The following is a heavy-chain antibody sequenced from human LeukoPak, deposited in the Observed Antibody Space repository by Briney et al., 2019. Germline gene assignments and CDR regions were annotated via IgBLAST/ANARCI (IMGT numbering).Heavy chain of an antibody. V-gene: IGHV4-31*03. Sequence: SQTLSLTCTVSGGSISSGGYYWSRIRQHPGKGLEWIGYIYYSGSTYYNPALKSRVTISVDTAKNQFSLKLCSVTAADRAVYYCASTGIAAAGARHFDYWGQGTLVTVSS. CDR1: GGSISSGGYY. CDR3: ASTGIAAAGARHFDY. CDR2: IYYSGST. J-gene: IGHJ4*02. D-gene: IGHD6-13*01.